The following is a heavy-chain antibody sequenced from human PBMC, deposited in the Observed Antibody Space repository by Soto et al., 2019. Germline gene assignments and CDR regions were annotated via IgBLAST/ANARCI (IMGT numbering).Heavy chain of an antibody. CDR1: GFTFSSYG. CDR2: IWYDGSNK. Sequence: QVQLVESGGGVVQPGRSLRLSCAASGFTFSSYGMHWVRQAPGKGLEWVAVIWYDGSNKYYADSVKGRFTISRDNSKNTLYLQMNSLRAEDTAVYYCARDCRSYGYFYYYYYYGMDVWGQGTTVTVSS. V-gene: IGHV3-33*01. CDR3: ARDCRSYGYFYYYYYYGMDV. J-gene: IGHJ6*02. D-gene: IGHD5-18*01.